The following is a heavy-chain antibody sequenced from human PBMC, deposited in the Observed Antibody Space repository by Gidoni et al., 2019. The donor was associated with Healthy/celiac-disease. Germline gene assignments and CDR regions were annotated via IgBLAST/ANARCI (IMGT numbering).Heavy chain of an antibody. CDR1: GFTFSSYG. Sequence: QVQLVESGGGVVQPGRSLRLSCAPSGFTFSSYGMHWVRPAPGQGLEWVAVIWYDGSNKYYADSVKGRFTISRDNSKNTLYLQMNSLRAEDTAVYYCARDPYQPLLYGFDYWGQGTLVTVSS. V-gene: IGHV3-33*01. CDR2: IWYDGSNK. J-gene: IGHJ4*02. D-gene: IGHD2-2*02. CDR3: ARDPYQPLLYGFDY.